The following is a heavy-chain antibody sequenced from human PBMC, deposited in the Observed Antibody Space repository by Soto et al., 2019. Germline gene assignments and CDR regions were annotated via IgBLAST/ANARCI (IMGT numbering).Heavy chain of an antibody. CDR1: GFTFSSSS. D-gene: IGHD3-3*01. J-gene: IGHJ4*02. V-gene: IGHV3-48*01. CDR2: ISTSGSAI. CDR3: ARDNITISGVVNCDY. Sequence: PGGSLRLSCAASGFTFSSSSMNWVRQAPGKGLEWVSYISTSGSAIYYADSVKGRFTISRDNAKNSLYLQMNSLRVEDTAMYYCARDNITISGVVNCDYWGQGTLVTVSS.